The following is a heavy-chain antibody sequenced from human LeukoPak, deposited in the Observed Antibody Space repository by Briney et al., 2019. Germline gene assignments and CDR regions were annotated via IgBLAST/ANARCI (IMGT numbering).Heavy chain of an antibody. CDR2: MFYSGKT. V-gene: IGHV4-59*01. CDR1: GDSITNYY. Sequence: SETLSLTCTVSGDSITNYYWTWIRQPPGKGLEWIGYMFYSGKTNYNPSLKSRTTMSLDMSKNQFSLSLRSVTASDTAAYYCARVKIYYMDVWGKGTTVTVSS. CDR3: ARVKIYYMDV. J-gene: IGHJ6*03.